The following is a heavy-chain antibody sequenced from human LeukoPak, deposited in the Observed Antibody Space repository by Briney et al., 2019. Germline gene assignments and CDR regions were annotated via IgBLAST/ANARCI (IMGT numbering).Heavy chain of an antibody. CDR1: GFTFSSYA. J-gene: IGHJ3*02. CDR3: ATSEEISYAFDI. V-gene: IGHV3-23*01. Sequence: GGSLRLSCAASGFTFSSYAMSWVRQAPGKGLEWVSAISGSGGSTHYADSVKGRFTIPRDNSKNTLYLQMNSLRAEDTAVYYCATSEEISYAFDIWGQGTMVTVSS. D-gene: IGHD5-24*01. CDR2: ISGSGGST.